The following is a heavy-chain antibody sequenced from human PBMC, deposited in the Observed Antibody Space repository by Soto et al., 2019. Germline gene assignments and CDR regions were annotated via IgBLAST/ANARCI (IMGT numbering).Heavy chain of an antibody. CDR1: GYIFTGFY. V-gene: IGHV1-2*02. CDR3: ARGRSLKWNWFDP. Sequence: ASVKVSCKASGYIFTGFYIHWVRQAPGQGLEWMGWIFPNSGATNYAQKFQGRVTMTMDTSISTGYMDLTRLTSDDTAVYYCARGRSLKWNWFDPWGQGTLVTVSS. J-gene: IGHJ5*02. CDR2: IFPNSGAT. D-gene: IGHD2-15*01.